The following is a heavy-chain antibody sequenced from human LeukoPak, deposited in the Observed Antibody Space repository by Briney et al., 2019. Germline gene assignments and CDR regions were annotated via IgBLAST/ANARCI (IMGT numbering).Heavy chain of an antibody. D-gene: IGHD1-26*01. CDR3: ARQSESYDFDAFDI. CDR1: GGSISSYY. V-gene: IGHV4-4*07. J-gene: IGHJ3*02. Sequence: SETLSLTCTVSGGSISSYYWSWIRQSAGKGVEWIGRIYSRGSTNYNPSLKSRVILSVETSKNQFSLKLSSVTAADTAVYYCARQSESYDFDAFDIWGQGTMVTVSS. CDR2: IYSRGST.